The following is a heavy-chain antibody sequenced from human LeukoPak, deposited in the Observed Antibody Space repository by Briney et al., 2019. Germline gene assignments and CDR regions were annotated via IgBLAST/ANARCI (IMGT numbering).Heavy chain of an antibody. CDR1: GYTFTGYY. Sequence: GASVKVSCKASGYTFTGYYMHWVRQAPGQGLEWMGWINPNSGGTNYAQKFQGWVTMTRDTSISTAYMELSRLRSDDTAVYYCARAGGSGRPSEYYYYYYGMDVWGQGTTVTVSS. CDR3: ARAGGSGRPSEYYYYYYGMDV. D-gene: IGHD6-19*01. J-gene: IGHJ6*02. CDR2: INPNSGGT. V-gene: IGHV1-2*04.